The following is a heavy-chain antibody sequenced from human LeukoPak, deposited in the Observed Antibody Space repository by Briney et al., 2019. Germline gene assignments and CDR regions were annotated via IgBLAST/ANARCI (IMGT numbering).Heavy chain of an antibody. V-gene: IGHV1-2*02. Sequence: GASVKVSCKTSGYTFTGYCIHWVRQAPGQGLEWMGWINPNSGGTNYAQKFQGRVTMTRDTSSNTAYMELSSLRSDDTAVYYCARLPPRAYYYYYFMDVWGKGTTVTVSS. CDR3: ARLPPRAYYYYYFMDV. J-gene: IGHJ6*03. CDR1: GYTFTGYC. CDR2: INPNSGGT.